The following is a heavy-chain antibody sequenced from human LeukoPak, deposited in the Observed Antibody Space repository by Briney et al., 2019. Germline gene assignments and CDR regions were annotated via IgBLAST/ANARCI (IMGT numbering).Heavy chain of an antibody. J-gene: IGHJ3*02. D-gene: IGHD5-12*01. CDR2: ISSSGSTI. Sequence: PGGSLRLSCAASGLTFSSYEMNWVRQAPGKGREWVSYISSSGSTIYYADSVKGRFTISRDNAKNSLYLQMNSLRAEDTAINYCASHSGYDLGAFDIWGQGTMVTVSS. CDR1: GLTFSSYE. CDR3: ASHSGYDLGAFDI. V-gene: IGHV3-48*03.